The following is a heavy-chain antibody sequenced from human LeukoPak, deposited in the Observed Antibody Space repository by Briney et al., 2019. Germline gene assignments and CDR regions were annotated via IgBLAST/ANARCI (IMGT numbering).Heavy chain of an antibody. CDR3: AKDIASSYYYYYMDV. J-gene: IGHJ6*03. D-gene: IGHD6-6*01. CDR1: GFTFDDCA. CDR2: ISWNSGSI. Sequence: GRSLRLSCAASGFTFDDCAMHWVRQAPGKGLEWVSGISWNSGSIGYADSVKGRFTISRDNAKNSLYLQMNSLRAEDMALYYCAKDIASSYYYYYMDVWGKGTTVTVSS. V-gene: IGHV3-9*03.